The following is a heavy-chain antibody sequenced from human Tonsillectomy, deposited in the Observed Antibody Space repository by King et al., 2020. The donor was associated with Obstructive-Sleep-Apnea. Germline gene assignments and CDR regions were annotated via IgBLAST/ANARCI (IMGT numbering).Heavy chain of an antibody. CDR2: ISWNSGSI. D-gene: IGHD3-9*01. Sequence: QLVQSGGGLVQPGRSLRLSCAASGFTFDDYAMHWVRQAPGKGLEWVSGISWNSGSIGYADSVKGRFTISRDNAKNSLYLQMNSLRAEDTALYYCAKDISYDILTGYHGNAFDIWGQGTMVTVSS. V-gene: IGHV3-9*01. CDR1: GFTFDDYA. J-gene: IGHJ3*02. CDR3: AKDISYDILTGYHGNAFDI.